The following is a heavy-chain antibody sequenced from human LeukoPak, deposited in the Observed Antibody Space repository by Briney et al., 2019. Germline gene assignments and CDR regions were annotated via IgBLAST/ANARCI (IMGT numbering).Heavy chain of an antibody. V-gene: IGHV2-5*01. D-gene: IGHD2-2*01. J-gene: IGHJ4*02. CDR2: IYWNDDK. Sequence: SGPTLVKPTQTLTLTCTFSGFSLSTSGVGVGWIRQPPGKALEWLALIYWNDDKRYSPSLKSRLTITKDTSKNQVVLTMTNMDPVDTATYYCAHSKNSGGVVPALTGFDYWGQGTLVTVSS. CDR1: GFSLSTSGVG. CDR3: AHSKNSGGVVPALTGFDY.